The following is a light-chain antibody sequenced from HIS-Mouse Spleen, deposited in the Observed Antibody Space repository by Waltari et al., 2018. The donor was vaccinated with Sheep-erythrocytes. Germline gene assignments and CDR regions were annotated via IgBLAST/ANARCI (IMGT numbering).Light chain of an antibody. V-gene: IGKV1D-13*01. J-gene: IGKJ1*01. CDR2: DAS. Sequence: ALRLTQSPSSRSASVGDRVTITCRASQGIRSALAWYQQKPGKAPKLLIYDASSLESGVPSRFSGSGSGTDFTLTISSLQPEDFATYYCQQFNNYPRTFGQGTKVEIK. CDR3: QQFNNYPRT. CDR1: QGIRSA.